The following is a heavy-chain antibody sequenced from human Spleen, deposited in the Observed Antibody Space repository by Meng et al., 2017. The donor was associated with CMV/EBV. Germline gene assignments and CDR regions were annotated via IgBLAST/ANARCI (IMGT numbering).Heavy chain of an antibody. CDR2: IYHSGST. CDR3: AKFPLTGVYCSGTSCLTKGFDP. J-gene: IGHJ5*02. Sequence: SETLSLTCTVSGGSVSSGSYYWSWIRQPPGKRLEWIGHIYHSGSTNNNPSLKSRVTISLDTSKNHFSLKLSSVTAADTAVYYCAKFPLTGVYCSGTSCLTKGFDPWGQGTLVTVSS. V-gene: IGHV4-61*03. D-gene: IGHD2-2*01. CDR1: GGSVSSGSYY.